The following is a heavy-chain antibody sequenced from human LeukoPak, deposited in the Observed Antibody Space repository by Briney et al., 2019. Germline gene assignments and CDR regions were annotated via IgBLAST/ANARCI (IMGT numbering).Heavy chain of an antibody. CDR3: ARDLCTSSSCPNNWIDP. V-gene: IGHV6-1*01. J-gene: IGHJ5*02. CDR2: TYYRSKRYN. Sequence: SQTLSLTCAISGDSVPSNSAAWNWIRQSPSRGLEWLGRTYYRSKRYNNYAMSVKSRITINPDTSKNQFSLQLNSVTPEDTAVYYCARDLCTSSSCPNNWIDPWGQGTLVTVSS. D-gene: IGHD2-2*01. CDR1: GDSVPSNSAA.